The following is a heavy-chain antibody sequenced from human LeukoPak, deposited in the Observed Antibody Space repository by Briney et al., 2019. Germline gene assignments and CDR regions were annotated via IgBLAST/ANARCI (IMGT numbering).Heavy chain of an antibody. V-gene: IGHV3-74*03. J-gene: IGHJ5*02. CDR3: VRALFSISDES. CDR2: INDDGTTT. CDR1: GFTFSYSW. D-gene: IGHD3-3*02. Sequence: PGGSLRLSCAASGFTFSYSWLHWVRQAPGKGLVWVSRINDDGTTTTYADSVKGRFTISRDNAKNTLYLQMNSLRAEDTAVYFCVRALFSISDESWGQGTLVTVSS.